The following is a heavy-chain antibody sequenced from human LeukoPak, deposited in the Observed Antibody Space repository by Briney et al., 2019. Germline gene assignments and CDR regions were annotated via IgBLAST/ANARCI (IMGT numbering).Heavy chain of an antibody. CDR1: GFTFSSYD. J-gene: IGHJ4*02. CDR3: SRVGSSGWPNYFDS. D-gene: IGHD6-19*01. V-gene: IGHV3-13*04. CDR2: IGTSGDT. Sequence: PGGSLRLSCAASGFTFSSYDMHWVRQATGKGLEWVSVIGTSGDTYYAVSVKGRFTISRENAKNSLYLQMNSLTAGDTAVYFCSRVGSSGWPNYFDSWGQGTLVTVSS.